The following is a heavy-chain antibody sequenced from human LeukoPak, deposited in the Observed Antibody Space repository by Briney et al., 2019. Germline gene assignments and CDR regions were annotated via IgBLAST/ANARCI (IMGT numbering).Heavy chain of an antibody. V-gene: IGHV4-4*07. CDR3: ARTGLTGTTEEGNAYYFDY. J-gene: IGHJ4*02. D-gene: IGHD1-7*01. Sequence: PSETLSLTCTVSGGSISSYYWSWIRQPAGKGLEWIGRIYTSGSTNYNPSLKSRVTMSVDTSKNQFSLKLSSVTAADTAVYYCARTGLTGTTEEGNAYYFDYWGQGTLVTVSS. CDR2: IYTSGST. CDR1: GGSISSYY.